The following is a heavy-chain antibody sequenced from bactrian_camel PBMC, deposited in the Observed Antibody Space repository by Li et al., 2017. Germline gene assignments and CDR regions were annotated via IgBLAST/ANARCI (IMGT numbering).Heavy chain of an antibody. D-gene: IGHD7*01. CDR2: IHKLATNDG. CDR1: GFTFVDYS. CDR3: ATEPIPKH. V-gene: IGHV3-1*01. J-gene: IGHJ4*01. Sequence: DVQLVESGGGLVQPGGSLRLSCVASGFTFVDYSMSWVRQAPGKGLEWVSTIHKLATNDGYYADSVKGRFVVSRNNAKNMVYLQLNSLKLGDMAMYYCATEPIPKHWGQGTQVTVS.